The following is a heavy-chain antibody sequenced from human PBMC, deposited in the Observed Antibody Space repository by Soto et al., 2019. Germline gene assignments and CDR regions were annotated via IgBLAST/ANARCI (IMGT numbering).Heavy chain of an antibody. CDR1: GDGFATNW. D-gene: IGHD6-25*01. J-gene: IGHJ5*01. V-gene: IGHV5-51*01. CDR3: ARLIGRSSGFDS. Sequence: GESLKISCKVSGDGFATNWIAWVRQKSGQGLEYMGSIFPDDSDTRYSPSFQGQVTISVDKSISTAYLQWSNLKASDTAMYFCARLIGRSSGFDSWGQGALVTVSS. CDR2: IFPDDSDT.